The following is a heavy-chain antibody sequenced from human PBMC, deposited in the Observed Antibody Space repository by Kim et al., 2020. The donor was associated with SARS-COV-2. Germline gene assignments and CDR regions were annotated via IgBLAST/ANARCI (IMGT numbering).Heavy chain of an antibody. CDR3: ARTSTTGPANYNIFTGQVLDYFDP. CDR2: IYPGDSDI. Sequence: GESLKISCKASGYSFTSYWIAWVRQMPGKGLEWMGIIYPGDSDIRYSPSFEGQVTISADNSISTAYLQWSNLMASDTAMYYCARTSTTGPANYNIFTGQVLDYFDPWGQGTQVTVSS. D-gene: IGHD3-9*01. CDR1: GYSFTSYW. J-gene: IGHJ5*02. V-gene: IGHV5-51*01.